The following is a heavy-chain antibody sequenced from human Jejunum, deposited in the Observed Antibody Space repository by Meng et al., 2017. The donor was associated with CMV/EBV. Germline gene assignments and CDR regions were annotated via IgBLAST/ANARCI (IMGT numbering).Heavy chain of an antibody. CDR3: ASGYIEGHHLGY. Sequence: VQRVESGGDLAQPGGSLRLSCAASGFTVSTNYMSWVRQAPGKGLEWVSALYSGGNTYYADSVKGRFTLSRDNSKNTLYLQMSSLGVEDTAVYYCASGYIEGHHLGYWGQGTLVTVSS. CDR2: LYSGGNT. V-gene: IGHV3-66*01. CDR1: GFTVSTNY. D-gene: IGHD6-13*01. J-gene: IGHJ4*02.